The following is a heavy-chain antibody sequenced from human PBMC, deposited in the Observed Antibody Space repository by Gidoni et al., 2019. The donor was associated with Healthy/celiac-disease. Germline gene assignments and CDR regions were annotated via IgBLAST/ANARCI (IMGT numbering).Heavy chain of an antibody. CDR3: ARDGVECAFDI. CDR1: GFTFSSYW. J-gene: IGHJ3*02. V-gene: IGHV3-7*01. D-gene: IGHD3-16*01. Sequence: EVQLVESGGGLVQPGGSLRLSCAASGFTFSSYWMSWVRQAPGKGLEWVANIKQDGSEKYYVDSVKGRFTIARDNAKNSLYLQMNSLRAEDTAVYYCARDGVECAFDIWGQGTMVTVSS. CDR2: IKQDGSEK.